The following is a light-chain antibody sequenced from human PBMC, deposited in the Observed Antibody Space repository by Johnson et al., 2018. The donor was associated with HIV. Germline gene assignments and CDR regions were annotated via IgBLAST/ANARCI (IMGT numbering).Light chain of an antibody. CDR3: GTWDSSLSAGFYV. CDR1: SSNIGNNY. CDR2: DNN. V-gene: IGLV1-51*01. J-gene: IGLJ1*01. Sequence: SVLTQPPSVSAAPGQKVTISCSGSSSNIGNNYVSWYQQLPGTAPKLLIYDNNKRPSGIPDRFSGSKSGTSATLGFTGLQTGDEADYYCGTWDSSLSAGFYVFGTGTKVTVL.